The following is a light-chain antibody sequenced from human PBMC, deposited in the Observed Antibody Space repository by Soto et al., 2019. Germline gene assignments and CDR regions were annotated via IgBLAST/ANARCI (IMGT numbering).Light chain of an antibody. Sequence: EIVLTQSPGTLSLSPGERATLSCRASQSVSNNYLAWYQQKAGQAPRLLIYGASNRATGIPDRFSGSGSATDFTLTVSRLEPEDFAVYFCQQYNPPLTFGGGTKVDIK. CDR3: QQYNPPLT. J-gene: IGKJ4*01. CDR2: GAS. CDR1: QSVSNNY. V-gene: IGKV3-20*01.